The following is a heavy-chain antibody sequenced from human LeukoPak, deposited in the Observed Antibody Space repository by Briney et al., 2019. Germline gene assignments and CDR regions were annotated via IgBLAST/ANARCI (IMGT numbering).Heavy chain of an antibody. J-gene: IGHJ5*02. CDR1: GGSFSGYY. CDR3: ARDGLSGEDTWFDP. V-gene: IGHV4-34*01. CDR2: INHSGST. D-gene: IGHD3-9*01. Sequence: SETLSLTCAVYGGSFSGYYWSWIRQPPGKGLEWIGEINHSGSTNYNPSLKSRVTISVDTSKNQFSLKLSSVTAADTAVYYCARDGLSGEDTWFDPWGQGTLVTVSS.